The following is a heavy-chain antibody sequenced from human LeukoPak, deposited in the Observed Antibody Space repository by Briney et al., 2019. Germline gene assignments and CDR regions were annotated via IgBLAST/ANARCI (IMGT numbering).Heavy chain of an antibody. CDR1: GFTFSSYG. CDR2: IWYDGSNK. Sequence: GGSLRLSCAASGFTFSSYGMHWVRQAPGKGLEWVAVIWYDGSNKYYADSVKGRFTISRDNSKNTLYLQMNSLRAEDAAVYYCARDGKDYFGMKYWAPAFDYWGQGTLVIVSS. CDR3: ARDGKDYFGMKYWAPAFDY. D-gene: IGHD2/OR15-2a*01. J-gene: IGHJ4*02. V-gene: IGHV3-33*01.